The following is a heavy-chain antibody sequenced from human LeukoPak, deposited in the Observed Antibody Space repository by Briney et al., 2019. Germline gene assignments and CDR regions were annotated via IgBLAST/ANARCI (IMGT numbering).Heavy chain of an antibody. CDR3: AKDTRGWEMATIVGTFDY. CDR2: ISYDGSNK. D-gene: IGHD5-24*01. V-gene: IGHV3-30*18. J-gene: IGHJ4*02. Sequence: GGSLRLSCAASGFTFSSYGMHWVRQAPGKGLEWVAVISYDGSNKYYADSVKGRFTISRDNSKNTLYLQMNSLRAEDTAVYYCAKDTRGWEMATIVGTFDYWGQGTLVTVSS. CDR1: GFTFSSYG.